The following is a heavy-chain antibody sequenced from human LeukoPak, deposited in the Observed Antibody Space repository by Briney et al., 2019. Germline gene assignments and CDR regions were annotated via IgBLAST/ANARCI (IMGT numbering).Heavy chain of an antibody. CDR3: ATPRYSDNRGYYYDLTY. D-gene: IGHD3-22*01. CDR2: INPNSGGT. J-gene: IGHJ4*02. CDR1: GYTFTGYY. Sequence: GASVKVSCKASGYTFTGYYMHWVRQAPGQGLEWMGWINPNSGGTNYAQKFQGWVTMTRDTSISTAYMELSRLRSEDTAVYYCATPRYSDNRGYYYDLTYWGQGTLVTVSS. V-gene: IGHV1-2*04.